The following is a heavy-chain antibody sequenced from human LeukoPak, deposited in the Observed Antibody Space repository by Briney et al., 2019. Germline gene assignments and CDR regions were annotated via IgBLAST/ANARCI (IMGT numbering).Heavy chain of an antibody. CDR2: INPNSGGT. V-gene: IGHV1-2*02. Sequence: WASVKVSCKASGGTFSSYAISWVRQAPGQGLEWMGWINPNSGGTNYAQKFQGRVTMTRDTSISTAYMELSRLRSDDTAVYYCARDNGNWNYVGFFDYWGQGTLVTVSS. CDR3: ARDNGNWNYVGFFDY. D-gene: IGHD1-7*01. J-gene: IGHJ4*02. CDR1: GGTFSSYA.